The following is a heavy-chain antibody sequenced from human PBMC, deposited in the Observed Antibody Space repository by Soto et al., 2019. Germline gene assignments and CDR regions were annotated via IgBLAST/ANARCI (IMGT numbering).Heavy chain of an antibody. V-gene: IGHV3-23*01. CDR2: ISGSGGST. CDR3: AKFQLGGVVVVAAAG. D-gene: IGHD2-15*01. J-gene: IGHJ4*02. CDR1: GFTFSSYA. Sequence: LRLSCAASGFTFSSYAMSWVRQAPGKGLEWVSAISGSGGSTYYADSVKGRFTISRDNSKNTLYLQMNSLRAEDTAVYYCAKFQLGGVVVVAAAGWGKGTLATVPS.